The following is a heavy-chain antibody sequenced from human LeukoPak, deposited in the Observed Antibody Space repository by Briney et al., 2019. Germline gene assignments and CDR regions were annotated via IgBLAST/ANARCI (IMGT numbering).Heavy chain of an antibody. J-gene: IGHJ5*02. CDR3: ARANDFWSGYQP. D-gene: IGHD3-3*01. V-gene: IGHV1-8*01. Sequence: ASVKVSCKASGYTFTSYDINWVRQATGQGLEWMGWMNPNSGNTGYAQKFQGRVTMTRNTSISTVYMELSSLRSEDTAVYYCARANDFWSGYQPWGQGTLVTVSS. CDR2: MNPNSGNT. CDR1: GYTFTSYD.